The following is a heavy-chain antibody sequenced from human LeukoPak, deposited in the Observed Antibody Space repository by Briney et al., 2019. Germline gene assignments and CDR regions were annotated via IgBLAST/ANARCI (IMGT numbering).Heavy chain of an antibody. V-gene: IGHV4-34*01. D-gene: IGHD6-19*01. CDR1: HGSFSGYY. Sequence: PSETLSLTCAVYHGSFSGYYWSWIRQPPGKGLEWISSGDYSGGTYYNPSLESRVAISADMSKNQFSLKLTSVTGADTAVYYCAGERGEEYSSGWYKKNYFDNWGQGIRVTVSS. CDR2: GDYSGGT. J-gene: IGHJ4*02. CDR3: AGERGEEYSSGWYKKNYFDN.